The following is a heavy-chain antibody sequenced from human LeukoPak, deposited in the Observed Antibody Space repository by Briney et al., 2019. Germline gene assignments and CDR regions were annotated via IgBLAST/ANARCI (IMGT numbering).Heavy chain of an antibody. CDR3: AKDWHILTGRNCFDP. V-gene: IGHV1-18*01. J-gene: IGHJ5*02. D-gene: IGHD3-9*01. Sequence: ASVKVSCKASGYTFNNYGISWVRQAPGQGLEWMGWVSSYNGDTNYAQKFQGRVTMSTDTSTNTAYMELRSLRFDDTAIYYCAKDWHILTGRNCFDPWGQGTLVTVSS. CDR2: VSSYNGDT. CDR1: GYTFNNYG.